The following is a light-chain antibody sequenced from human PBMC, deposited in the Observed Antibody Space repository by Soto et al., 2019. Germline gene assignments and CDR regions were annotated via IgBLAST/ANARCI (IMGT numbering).Light chain of an antibody. CDR2: GAY. Sequence: EIVLTQSPGTLSLSPGERATLSCRASQSVSSSHLAWYQQKPGQAPRLLIYGAYSRASGIPDRFSGSGSGTDVTLTISRLEPEDFAVYYCQLYGSSVTFGGGTKVAIK. CDR3: QLYGSSVT. CDR1: QSVSSSH. J-gene: IGKJ4*01. V-gene: IGKV3-20*01.